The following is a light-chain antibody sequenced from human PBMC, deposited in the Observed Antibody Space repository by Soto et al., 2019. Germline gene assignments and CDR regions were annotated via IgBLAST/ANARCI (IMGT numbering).Light chain of an antibody. CDR1: QSVSSY. V-gene: IGKV3-11*01. CDR2: DAS. J-gene: IGKJ4*01. Sequence: EIVLTQSPALLSLSPGESATLSCRASQSVSSYLAWYQQKPGQAPRLLIYDASNRATGIPARFSGSGSGTDFTLTISSLEPEDVAVYYCQQRSNWPLTFGGGTKVEIK. CDR3: QQRSNWPLT.